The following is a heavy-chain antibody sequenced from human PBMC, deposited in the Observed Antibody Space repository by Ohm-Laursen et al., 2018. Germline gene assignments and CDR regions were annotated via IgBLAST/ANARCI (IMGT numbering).Heavy chain of an antibody. CDR1: GFTFDDYA. D-gene: IGHD1-26*01. J-gene: IGHJ4*02. V-gene: IGHV3-9*01. CDR2: INWNGDTI. Sequence: SLRLSCAASGFTFDDYAMHWVRQAPGKGLEWVSGINWNGDTIAYADSVKSRFTISRDNAKNSLYLQMNSLRAEDTAVYYCARGSGSFWGQGTLVTVSS. CDR3: ARGSGSF.